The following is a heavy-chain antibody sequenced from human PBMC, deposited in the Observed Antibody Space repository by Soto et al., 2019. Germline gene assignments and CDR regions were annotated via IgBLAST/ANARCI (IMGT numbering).Heavy chain of an antibody. J-gene: IGHJ6*02. CDR1: GYTFTSYG. CDR2: ISADNGNT. V-gene: IGHV1-18*01. D-gene: IGHD3-10*01. Sequence: QVQLVQSGAEVKKPGASVKVSCKASGYTFTSYGISWVRQAPGQGLEWMGWISADNGNTNYAQKLQGRVTMTTDTSTSPAYMELRRLRSDDTAVYYCIYGSGSYTFRYYYGMDVWGQGTTVTVSS. CDR3: IYGSGSYTFRYYYGMDV.